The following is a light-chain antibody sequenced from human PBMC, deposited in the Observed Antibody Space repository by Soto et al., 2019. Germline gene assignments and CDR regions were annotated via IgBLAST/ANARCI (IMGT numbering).Light chain of an antibody. CDR2: GNS. CDR1: SSNIGAGYD. J-gene: IGLJ3*02. V-gene: IGLV1-40*01. CDR3: QSYDSSLSGSV. Sequence: QAVVTQLPSVSGAPGQRVTISCTGSSSNIGAGYDVHWYQQLPGTAPKLLIYGNSNRPSGVPDRFSGSKSGTSASLAITGLQAEDEADYYCQSYDSSLSGSVFGGGTKVTVL.